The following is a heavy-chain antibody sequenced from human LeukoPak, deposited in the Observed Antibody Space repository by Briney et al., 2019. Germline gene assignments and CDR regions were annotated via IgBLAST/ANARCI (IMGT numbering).Heavy chain of an antibody. V-gene: IGHV3-33*08. CDR1: GFTFISYD. D-gene: IGHD3-10*01. CDR3: ARAGWDGSGSYYFDY. CDR2: IWYNGSNK. Sequence: GGSLRLSCAASGFTFISYDMHWVPQAPGKGLESVAVIWYNGSNKYYADSVKGRFTISRDNSKNTLYLQMSSLRAEDTAVYYCARAGWDGSGSYYFDYWGQGTLVTVSS. J-gene: IGHJ4*02.